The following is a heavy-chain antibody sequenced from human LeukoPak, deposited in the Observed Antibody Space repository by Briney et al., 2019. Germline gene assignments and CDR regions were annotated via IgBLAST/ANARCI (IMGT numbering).Heavy chain of an antibody. CDR1: GYTFTSDG. V-gene: IGHV1-18*01. CDR2: ISTYYGNT. CDR3: ARVYSTNYYGSGDRPFLFDY. D-gene: IGHD3-10*01. J-gene: IGHJ4*02. Sequence: ASVKVSCKASGYTFTSDGLSWVRQAPGQGLEWMGWISTYYGNTNYTQKLQDRVTMTTDTSTSTAYMELTSLRSDDTAVYYCARVYSTNYYGSGDRPFLFDYWGQGTVVTVSS.